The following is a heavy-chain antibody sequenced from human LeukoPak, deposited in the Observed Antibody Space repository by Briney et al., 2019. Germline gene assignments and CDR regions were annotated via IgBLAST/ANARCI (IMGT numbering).Heavy chain of an antibody. CDR2: IIPIFGTA. CDR3: ARGEGDGYNDYYYYMDV. Sequence: GSSVKVSCKASGGTFSSYAISWVRQAPGPGLEWMGGIIPIFGTANYAQKFQGRVTITADESTSTAYMELSSLRSEDTAVYYCARGEGDGYNDYYYYMDVWGKGTTVTVSS. J-gene: IGHJ6*03. CDR1: GGTFSSYA. D-gene: IGHD5-24*01. V-gene: IGHV1-69*01.